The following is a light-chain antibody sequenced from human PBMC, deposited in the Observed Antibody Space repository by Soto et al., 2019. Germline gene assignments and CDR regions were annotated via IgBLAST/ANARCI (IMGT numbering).Light chain of an antibody. Sequence: QSALTQPPSASGSPGQSVTISCTGTSSDVGCYNYVSWYQHHPGKAPKLMLYEVSQRPSGVPDRFSGSKSANTASLTVSGLQAEDEADYYCSSYAGNNNYVFGTGTKLTVL. CDR3: SSYAGNNNYV. V-gene: IGLV2-8*01. CDR2: EVS. J-gene: IGLJ1*01. CDR1: SSDVGCYNY.